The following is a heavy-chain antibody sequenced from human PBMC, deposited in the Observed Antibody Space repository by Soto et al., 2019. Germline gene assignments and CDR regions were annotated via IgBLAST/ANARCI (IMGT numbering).Heavy chain of an antibody. D-gene: IGHD6-13*01. V-gene: IGHV4-30-4*01. CDR2: IYYSGST. J-gene: IGHJ6*02. CDR1: GGSISSGDYY. Sequence: QVQLQESGPGLVKPSQTLSLTCTVSGGSISSGDYYWSWIRQPPGKGLEWIGYIYYSGSTYYNPSLQSRVTISVDTSKNQFSQKLSSVTAADTAVYYCARASSSWYTYYYYGMDVWGQGTTVTVSS. CDR3: ARASSSWYTYYYYGMDV.